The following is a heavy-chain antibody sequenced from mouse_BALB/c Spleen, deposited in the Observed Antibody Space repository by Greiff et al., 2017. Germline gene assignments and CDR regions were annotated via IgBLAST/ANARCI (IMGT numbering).Heavy chain of an antibody. D-gene: IGHD1-1*01. V-gene: IGHV5-9-4*01. J-gene: IGHJ4*01. CDR1: GFTFSSYA. CDR2: ISSGGSYT. CDR3: ARYYGYAMDY. Sequence: EVNVVESGGGLVKPGGSLKLSCAASGFTFSSYAMSWVRQSPEKRLEWVAEISSGGSYTYYPDTVTGRFTISRDNAKNTLYLEMSSLRSEDTAMYYCARYYGYAMDYWGQGTSVTVSS.